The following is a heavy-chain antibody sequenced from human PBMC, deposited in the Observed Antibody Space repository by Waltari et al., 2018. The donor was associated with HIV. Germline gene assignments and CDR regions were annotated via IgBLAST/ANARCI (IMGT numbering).Heavy chain of an antibody. CDR1: GGSITSYY. J-gene: IGHJ4*02. CDR2: IHYSGST. D-gene: IGHD3-22*01. Sequence: QVLLQESGPGLVKPSETLSLTCTVPGGSITSYYCSWIRQPPGKGLEWIGYIHYSGSTNYNPSLKSRATISVDTSKNQVSLKLSSVTAADTAVYYCASRGMHYYDSSGYYSWGQGTLVTVSS. V-gene: IGHV4-59*01. CDR3: ASRGMHYYDSSGYYS.